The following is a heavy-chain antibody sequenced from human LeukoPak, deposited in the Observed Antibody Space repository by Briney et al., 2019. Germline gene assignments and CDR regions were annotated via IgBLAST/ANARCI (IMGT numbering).Heavy chain of an antibody. Sequence: GESLKISCKGSGDNFNRHWIGWVRQMPGKGLEWMGIIYLGDSDTRYSPSFQGQITISADKSTSTAYLQWSSLKAPDTAIYYRARHSSYTSGWPLDYWGQGTLVTVSS. CDR3: ARHSSYTSGWPLDY. D-gene: IGHD6-19*01. CDR1: GDNFNRHW. V-gene: IGHV5-51*01. J-gene: IGHJ4*02. CDR2: IYLGDSDT.